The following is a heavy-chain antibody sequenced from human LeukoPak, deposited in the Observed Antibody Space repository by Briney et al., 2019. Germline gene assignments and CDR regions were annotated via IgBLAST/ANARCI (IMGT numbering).Heavy chain of an antibody. Sequence: GGSLRLSCAASGLTFSSYNMNWVRQAPGKGLEWVSSISSSSSYIYYADSMKGRFTISRDNAKSSLYLQMNSLRAEDTAVYYCARKSPAVAGPFDYWGQGTLVTVSS. D-gene: IGHD6-19*01. CDR3: ARKSPAVAGPFDY. V-gene: IGHV3-21*01. CDR2: ISSSSSYI. CDR1: GLTFSSYN. J-gene: IGHJ4*02.